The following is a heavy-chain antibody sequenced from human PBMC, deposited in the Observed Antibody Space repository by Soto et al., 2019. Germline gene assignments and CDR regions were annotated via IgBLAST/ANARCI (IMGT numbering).Heavy chain of an antibody. CDR2: INPDGGST. V-gene: IGHV1-46*01. D-gene: IGHD3-16*01. CDR3: ARDPRFWNYVGVLDY. J-gene: IGHJ4*02. CDR1: GYLFMDYY. Sequence: QVQLVQSGAEVKKPGASMKISCKASGYLFMDYYIYWLRQAPGQGLEWMGVINPDGGSTSYAQRFQVILTVNADTSTSTVFLDLNLVTVDHPSFYFCARDPRFWNYVGVLDYWGQGTLVTVAT.